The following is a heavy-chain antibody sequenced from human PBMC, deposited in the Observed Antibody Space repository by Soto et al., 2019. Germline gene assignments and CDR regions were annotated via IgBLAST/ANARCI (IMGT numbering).Heavy chain of an antibody. CDR3: ARRGDRSGYSVLADGMDV. CDR1: GYNFSNYW. CDR2: IYPDDSDL. V-gene: IGHV5-51*01. D-gene: IGHD3-22*01. Sequence: GESLKISCKGSGYNFSNYWIAWVRQMPGKGLEWIGIIYPDDSDLRYSPSFQGQVTLTADKSINTAYLQWSSLKASDTAVYYCARRGDRSGYSVLADGMDVWGQGTTVTVSS. J-gene: IGHJ6*02.